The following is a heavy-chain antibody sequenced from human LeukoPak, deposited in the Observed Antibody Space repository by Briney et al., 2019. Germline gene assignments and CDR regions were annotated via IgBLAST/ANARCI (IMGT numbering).Heavy chain of an antibody. D-gene: IGHD4-17*01. J-gene: IGHJ4*02. CDR2: ISSSTRTI. CDR3: AGDVDGDYGSDY. Sequence: GAPLRLSCAVSAFTFSSYSMNWVRQAPGEGLEWLSYISSSTRTIYYADSVKGRFTISRDNAKNSLYLQMNSLRAEDTAVYYCAGDVDGDYGSDYWGQGTLVTVSS. CDR1: AFTFSSYS. V-gene: IGHV3-48*01.